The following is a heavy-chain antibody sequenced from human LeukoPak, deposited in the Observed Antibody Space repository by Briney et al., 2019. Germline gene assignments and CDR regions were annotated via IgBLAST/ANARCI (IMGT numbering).Heavy chain of an antibody. CDR3: ARDGDYGDYALDY. Sequence: GGSLRLSCAASGFTFSSHLMHWVRQAPGKGLVWVSRISSDGTYTNYADSVRGRFTISRDNAKNTLYLQMNSLRAEDTAVYYCARDGDYGDYALDYWGQGTLVTVSS. CDR1: GFTFSSHL. J-gene: IGHJ4*02. D-gene: IGHD4-17*01. CDR2: ISSDGTYT. V-gene: IGHV3-74*01.